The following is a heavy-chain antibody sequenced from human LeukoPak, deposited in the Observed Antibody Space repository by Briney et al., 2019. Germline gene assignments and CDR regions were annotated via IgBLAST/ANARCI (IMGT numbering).Heavy chain of an antibody. Sequence: PSETLSLTCTVSGGSISSYYWSWIRQPAGKGLEWIGRIYTSGSTNYNPSLKSRVTMSVDTSKNQFSLKLSSVTAADTAVYYCAKTVFVYDTMTTVTTLDYWGQGTLVTVSS. J-gene: IGHJ4*02. CDR2: IYTSGST. CDR1: GGSISSYY. CDR3: AKTVFVYDTMTTVTTLDY. D-gene: IGHD4-17*01. V-gene: IGHV4-4*07.